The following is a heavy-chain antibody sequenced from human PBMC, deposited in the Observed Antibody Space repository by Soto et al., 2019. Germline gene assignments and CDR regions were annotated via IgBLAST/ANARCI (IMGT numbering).Heavy chain of an antibody. CDR2: IIPIFGTA. Sequence: QVQLVQSGAEVKKPGSSVKVSCKASGGTFSSYAISWVRQAPGQGLEWMGGIIPIFGTANYAQKFQGRVRITADESTSKAYRELSSLRSEYTAVYYCARDGGYCSGGSCYSFDYWGQGTLVTVSS. CDR1: GGTFSSYA. J-gene: IGHJ4*02. CDR3: ARDGGYCSGGSCYSFDY. V-gene: IGHV1-69*12. D-gene: IGHD2-15*01.